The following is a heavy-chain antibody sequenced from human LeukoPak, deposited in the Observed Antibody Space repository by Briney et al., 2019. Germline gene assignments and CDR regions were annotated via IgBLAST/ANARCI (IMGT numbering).Heavy chain of an antibody. D-gene: IGHD3-10*01. V-gene: IGHV3-48*03. CDR2: ISSSGSTI. CDR1: GFTFSSYE. J-gene: IGHJ4*02. Sequence: GGSLRLSCAASGFTFSSYEMNWVRQAPGKGLEWVSYISSSGSTIYYADSVKGRFTISRDNSKNTLYLQMNSLRAEDTAVYYCAKDLKAWFGEFPHYWGQGTLVTVSS. CDR3: AKDLKAWFGEFPHY.